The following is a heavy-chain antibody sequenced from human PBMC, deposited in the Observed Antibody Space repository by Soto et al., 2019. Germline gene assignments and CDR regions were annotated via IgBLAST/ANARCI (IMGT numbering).Heavy chain of an antibody. Sequence: LRLSCAASGFIFENFGMSWVRQAPGKGLEWISSISGSGFKKYYADSVKGRVTITRDTSASTAYMELSSLRSEDTAVYYCARWDYDILTGSSWFDPWGQGTLVTVSS. CDR1: GFIFENFG. CDR3: ARWDYDILTGSSWFDP. J-gene: IGHJ5*02. CDR2: ISGSGFKK. D-gene: IGHD3-9*01. V-gene: IGHV3-23*01.